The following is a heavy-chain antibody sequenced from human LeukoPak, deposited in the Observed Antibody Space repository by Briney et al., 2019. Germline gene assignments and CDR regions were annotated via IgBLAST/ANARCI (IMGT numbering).Heavy chain of an antibody. D-gene: IGHD3-10*01. V-gene: IGHV3-74*01. CDR2: INSDGSGT. J-gene: IGHJ4*02. CDR1: GFTFSSYW. Sequence: GGSLRLSCAASGFTFSSYWMDWVRQAPGKGLVWVSRINSDGSGTSYADSVKGRFTISIDNSKNTLYLQMSSLRGEDTAVYYCVKDPTGRGVVWGQGTLVTVSS. CDR3: VKDPTGRGVV.